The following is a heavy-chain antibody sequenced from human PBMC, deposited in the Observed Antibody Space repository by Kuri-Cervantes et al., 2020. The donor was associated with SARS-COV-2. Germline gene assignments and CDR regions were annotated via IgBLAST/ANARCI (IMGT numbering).Heavy chain of an antibody. Sequence: ASVKDSCKASGYTFTSYGISWVRQAPGQGLEWMGWISAYNGNTNYAQKLQGRVTMTTDTSTSTAYMELRSLRSDDTAVYYCARVTGAISSSWYGGWFGPWGQGTLVTVSS. CDR3: ARVTGAISSSWYGGWFGP. CDR2: ISAYNGNT. J-gene: IGHJ5*02. CDR1: GYTFTSYG. V-gene: IGHV1-18*04. D-gene: IGHD6-13*01.